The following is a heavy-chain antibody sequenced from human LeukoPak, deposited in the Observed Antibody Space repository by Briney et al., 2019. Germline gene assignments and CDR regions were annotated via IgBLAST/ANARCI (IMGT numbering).Heavy chain of an antibody. V-gene: IGHV3-21*01. Sequence: PGGSLRLSCAASGFTFSSYSTNWVRQAPGKGLEWVSSISSSSTYIYYADSVEGRFTISRDNAKNSLYLQMNSLRAEDTAVYYCAPTVVGTGYFQHWGQGTLVTVSS. CDR1: GFTFSSYS. J-gene: IGHJ1*01. CDR2: ISSSSTYI. D-gene: IGHD6-19*01. CDR3: APTVVGTGYFQH.